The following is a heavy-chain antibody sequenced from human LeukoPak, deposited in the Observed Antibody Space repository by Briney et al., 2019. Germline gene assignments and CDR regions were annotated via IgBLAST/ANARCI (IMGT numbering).Heavy chain of an antibody. CDR1: GFTVSNNY. CDR2: IYSGGNT. V-gene: IGHV3-53*01. Sequence: GGSLRLSCAASGFTVSNNYMSWIRQAPGKGLEWVSVIYSGGNTFYADSALGRFTISRDSSKNILYLQMNNLRVEDTAVYYCARDQGAAAGNWGQGTLVAVSS. CDR3: ARDQGAAAGN. D-gene: IGHD6-13*01. J-gene: IGHJ4*02.